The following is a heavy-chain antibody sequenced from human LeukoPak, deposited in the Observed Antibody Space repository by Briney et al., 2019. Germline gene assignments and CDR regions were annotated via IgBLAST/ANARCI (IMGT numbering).Heavy chain of an antibody. CDR3: ARVTDLYYYYMDV. D-gene: IGHD3/OR15-3a*01. J-gene: IGHJ6*03. CDR2: INPNSGGT. Sequence: GASVKVSCEASGYTFTGYYMHWVRQAPGQGLEWMGWINPNSGGTNYAQKFQGRVTMTRDTSISTAYMELSRLRSDDTAVYYCARVTDLYYYYMDVWGKGTTVTVSS. CDR1: GYTFTGYY. V-gene: IGHV1-2*02.